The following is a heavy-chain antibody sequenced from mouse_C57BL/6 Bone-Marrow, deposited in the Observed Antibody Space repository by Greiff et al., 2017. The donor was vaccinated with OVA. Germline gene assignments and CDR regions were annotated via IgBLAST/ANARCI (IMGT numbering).Heavy chain of an antibody. D-gene: IGHD1-1*01. J-gene: IGHJ1*03. CDR1: GYSFTDYN. CDR2: INPNYGTT. CDR3: AFYYGIGYKYFDV. V-gene: IGHV1-39*01. Sequence: VQLQQSGPELVKPGASVKISCKASGYSFTDYNMNWVKQSNGKSLEWIGLINPNYGTTSYNQKFKGKATLTVDQSSSTAYMQLNSLTSEDSAVYYWAFYYGIGYKYFDVWGTGTTVTVSS.